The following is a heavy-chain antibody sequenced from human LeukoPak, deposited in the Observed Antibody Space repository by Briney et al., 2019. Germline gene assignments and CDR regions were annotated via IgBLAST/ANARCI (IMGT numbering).Heavy chain of an antibody. CDR1: GFTFSSYG. J-gene: IGHJ3*01. CDR2: IHYDGSSK. Sequence: PGGSLRLSCGASGFTFSSYGMHWVRQAPGKGLEWEAFIHYDGSSKYYADSVKGRFTISRDNSKNTLYLQMNSLRVEDTAVYYCAKDPTGTSAFDVWGQGTMVTVSS. CDR3: AKDPTGTSAFDV. V-gene: IGHV3-30*02. D-gene: IGHD1-1*01.